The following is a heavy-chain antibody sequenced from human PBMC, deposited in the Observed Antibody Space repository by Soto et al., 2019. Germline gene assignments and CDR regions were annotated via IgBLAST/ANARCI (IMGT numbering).Heavy chain of an antibody. CDR2: ISHSGIT. CDR1: GGSITGANW. J-gene: IGHJ5*02. CDR3: ARVLRGWFDP. Sequence: SETLSLTCAVSGGSITGANWWTWVRQPPGGGLEWIGEISHSGITNYKASLKSRVTMSVDKTKNGVSLKLTSVTAADTAVYYCARVLRGWFDPWGQGTPVTVSS. V-gene: IGHV4-4*02.